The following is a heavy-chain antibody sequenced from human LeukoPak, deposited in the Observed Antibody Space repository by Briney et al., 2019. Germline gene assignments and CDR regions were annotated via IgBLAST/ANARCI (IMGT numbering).Heavy chain of an antibody. V-gene: IGHV3-21*01. D-gene: IGHD2-15*01. CDR1: GFTFSSYA. CDR2: ISSSSSYI. CDR3: ARGSGGSCYFNFDY. J-gene: IGHJ4*02. Sequence: PGRSLRLSCAASGFTFSSYAMHWVRQAPGKGLEWVSSISSSSSYIYYADSVKGRFTISRDNAKNSLYLQMNSLRAEDTAVYYCARGSGGSCYFNFDYWGQGTLVTVSS.